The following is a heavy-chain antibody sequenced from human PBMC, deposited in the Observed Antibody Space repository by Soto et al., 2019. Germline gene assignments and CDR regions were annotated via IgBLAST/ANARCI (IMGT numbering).Heavy chain of an antibody. Sequence: GGSLRLSCAASGFTFDDYAMHWVRQAPGKGLEWASGISWNSGSIGYADSVKGRFTISRDNAKNSLYLQMNSLRAEDTALYYCAKDISHPWGQGTLVTVS. CDR3: AKDISHP. J-gene: IGHJ5*02. CDR1: GFTFDDYA. V-gene: IGHV3-9*01. CDR2: ISWNSGSI.